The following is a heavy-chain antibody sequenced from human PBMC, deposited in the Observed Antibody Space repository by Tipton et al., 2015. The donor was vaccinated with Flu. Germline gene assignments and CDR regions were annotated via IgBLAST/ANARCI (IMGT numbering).Heavy chain of an antibody. J-gene: IGHJ4*02. D-gene: IGHD5/OR15-5a*01. V-gene: IGHV1-18*01. CDR3: ARDMGMVSTSTLDY. CDR2: ISIYNDNT. CDR1: GYNFNSYG. Sequence: QLVQSGAEVKKPGASVKVSCKASGYNFNSYGISWVRQAPGQGLEWMGWISIYNDNTNYAQKFQGRVTMTTDTSTSTACMELRSLRSDDSAVYYCARDMGMVSTSTLDYWGQGTLVTVSS.